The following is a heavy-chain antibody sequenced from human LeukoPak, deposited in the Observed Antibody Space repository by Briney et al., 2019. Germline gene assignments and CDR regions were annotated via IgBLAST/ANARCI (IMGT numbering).Heavy chain of an antibody. D-gene: IGHD2-21*01. CDR3: ARDGLHTGHFDY. Sequence: GGSLRLSCAASGFTFSTYTMNWVRQAPGKGLEWVSTVSDSSDVHYSDSVKGRFTISRDNARNSLYLQMNSLRDEDTAVYYCARDGLHTGHFDYWGHGTLVTVSS. CDR2: VSDSSDV. J-gene: IGHJ4*01. CDR1: GFTFSTYT. V-gene: IGHV3-48*02.